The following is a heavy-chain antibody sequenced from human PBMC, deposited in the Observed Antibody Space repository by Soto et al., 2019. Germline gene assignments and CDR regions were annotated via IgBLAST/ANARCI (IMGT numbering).Heavy chain of an antibody. J-gene: IGHJ6*02. V-gene: IGHV3-48*02. CDR3: ARDSHFGYGMDV. CDR2: ISSISHTI. D-gene: IGHD3-10*01. CDR1: GFTFSNYY. Sequence: EVQLVESGGGLVQPGGSLRLSCAASGFTFSNYYMNWVRQAPGKGLQWVSYISSISHTIYYADSVKGRFTISRDNAKNSLYLQMNSLRDEDTAMYYCARDSHFGYGMDVWGQGTTVTVSS.